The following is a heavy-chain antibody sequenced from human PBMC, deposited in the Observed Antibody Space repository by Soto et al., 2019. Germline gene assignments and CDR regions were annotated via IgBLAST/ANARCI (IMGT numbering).Heavy chain of an antibody. J-gene: IGHJ6*02. CDR2: ISAYNGNT. CDR1: GYTFTSYG. D-gene: IGHD2-2*01. V-gene: IGHV1-18*01. Sequence: ASVKVSCKASGYTFTSYGISWVRQAPGQGLEWMGWISAYNGNTNYAQKLQGRVTMTTDTSTSTAYMELRSLRSDDTAVYYCARGDIVVVPAAMRTDEEWYYYGMDVWGQGTTVTVSS. CDR3: ARGDIVVVPAAMRTDEEWYYYGMDV.